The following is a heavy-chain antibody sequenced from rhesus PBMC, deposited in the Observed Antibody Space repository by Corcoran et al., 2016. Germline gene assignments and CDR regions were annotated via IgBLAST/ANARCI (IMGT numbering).Heavy chain of an antibody. CDR2: INSSSGNT. Sequence: QVKLQESGPGLVKPLETLSLTCAVSGGSLSGGYYYWSWIRLPQGRGVGWIGGINSSSGNTYYNPSLKSRVTISKDTSKNQFSLKLSSVTAADTAVYYCARDRGVYGNPKGSFEFWGQGALVTVSS. D-gene: IGHD4-35*01. CDR3: ARDRGVYGNPKGSFEF. V-gene: IGHV4S12*01. J-gene: IGHJ1*01. CDR1: GGSLSGGYYY.